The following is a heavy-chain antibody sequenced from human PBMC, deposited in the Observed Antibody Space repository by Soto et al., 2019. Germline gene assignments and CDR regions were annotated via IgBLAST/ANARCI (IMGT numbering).Heavy chain of an antibody. V-gene: IGHV1-18*01. CDR1: GYTFTSYG. Sequence: QVDLVQSGAEVKKPGASVKVSCKASGYTFTSYGITWMRQAPGQGLEWMGWISAHNGNTDYAQKLQGRVIVTRDTSTSTAYMELRSLRSDDTAVYYCARGRYGDYWGQGALDTVSS. D-gene: IGHD1-1*01. CDR3: ARGRYGDY. J-gene: IGHJ4*02. CDR2: ISAHNGNT.